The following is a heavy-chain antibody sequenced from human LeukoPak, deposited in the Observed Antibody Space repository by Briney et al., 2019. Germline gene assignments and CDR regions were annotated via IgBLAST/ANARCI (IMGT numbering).Heavy chain of an antibody. V-gene: IGHV3-23*01. Sequence: GGSLRLSCAASGFTFSSYAMSWVRQAPGKGLEWVSGISAGGGTTYGTDSVKGRFTISRDNSKNTLYLQMNSLRAEDTAAYFCARAMMVVTNLWGVYDYWGQGTLATVSS. J-gene: IGHJ4*02. CDR3: ARAMMVVTNLWGVYDY. CDR1: GFTFSSYA. D-gene: IGHD3-22*01. CDR2: ISAGGGTT.